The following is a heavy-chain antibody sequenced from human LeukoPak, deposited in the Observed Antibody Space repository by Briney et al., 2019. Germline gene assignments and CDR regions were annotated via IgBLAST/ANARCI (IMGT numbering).Heavy chain of an antibody. D-gene: IGHD6-13*01. CDR2: IWYDGSNK. J-gene: IGHJ6*02. Sequence: PGRSLRLSCAASGFTFSSYGMHWVRQAPGKGLEWVAVIWYDGSNKYYADSVKGRYTISRDNSKNTLYLQMNSLRAEDTAVYYCARDQRPQQLVRAISYYYGMDVSGQGTTVTVSS. CDR3: ARDQRPQQLVRAISYYYGMDV. CDR1: GFTFSSYG. V-gene: IGHV3-33*01.